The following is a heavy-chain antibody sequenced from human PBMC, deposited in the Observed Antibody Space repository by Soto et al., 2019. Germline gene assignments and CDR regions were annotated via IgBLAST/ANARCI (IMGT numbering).Heavy chain of an antibody. V-gene: IGHV4-34*01. J-gene: IGHJ1*01. CDR1: GGSFSGYY. CDR3: AREVQH. Sequence: SETLSLTCAVYGGSFSGYYWSWIRQPPGKGLEWIGEINHSGSTNYNPSLKSRVTISVDTSKNQFSLKLSSVTAADTAVYYCAREVQHWGQGTLVTVS. CDR2: INHSGST.